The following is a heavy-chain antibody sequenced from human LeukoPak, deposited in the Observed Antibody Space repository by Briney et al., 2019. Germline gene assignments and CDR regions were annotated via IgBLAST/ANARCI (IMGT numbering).Heavy chain of an antibody. V-gene: IGHV4-30-4*01. CDR2: IYYSGST. D-gene: IGHD4-23*01. CDR3: ARERRWNYFDY. CDR1: GGSISSGDYY. J-gene: IGHJ4*02. Sequence: SETLSLTCTVSGGSISSGDYYWSWIRQPPGKGLEWIGYIYYSGSTYYNPSLKSRVTISVDTSKNQFSLKLSSVTAADTAVYYCARERRWNYFDYWGQGTLVTVSS.